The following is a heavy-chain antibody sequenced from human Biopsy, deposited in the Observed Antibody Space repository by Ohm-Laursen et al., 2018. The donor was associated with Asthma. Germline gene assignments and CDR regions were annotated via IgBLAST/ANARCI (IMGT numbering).Heavy chain of an antibody. D-gene: IGHD4-17*01. CDR3: ARTTYGHDGFDP. Sequence: TLSLTCPVSGDSITSGGCYWSWIRQHPVKGLEWIGHIYYSGSTYYNPSLKSRVSISLDTSKNQFSLSLTSVTAADTAVYYCARTTYGHDGFDPWGQGTLVTVSS. CDR2: IYYSGST. CDR1: GDSITSGGCY. V-gene: IGHV4-31*03. J-gene: IGHJ5*02.